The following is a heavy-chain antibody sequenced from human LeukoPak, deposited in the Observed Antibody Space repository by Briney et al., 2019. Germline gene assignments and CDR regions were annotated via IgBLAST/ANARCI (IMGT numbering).Heavy chain of an antibody. CDR3: AAEGGGGTFDI. D-gene: IGHD4-23*01. CDR2: VVVGSGNT. J-gene: IGHJ3*02. Sequence: GASVKVSCKASGFTFTSSAMQWVRQARGQRLEWIGWVVVGSGNTNYAQKFQERVTITRDMSTSTAYMELSSLRSEDTAVYYCAAEGGGGTFDIWGQGTMVTVSS. V-gene: IGHV1-58*02. CDR1: GFTFTSSA.